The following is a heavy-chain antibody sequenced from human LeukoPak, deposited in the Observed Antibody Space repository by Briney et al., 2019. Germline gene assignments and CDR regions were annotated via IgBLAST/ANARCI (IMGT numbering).Heavy chain of an antibody. J-gene: IGHJ4*02. CDR3: ARDRTKYCRSTSCPLDY. D-gene: IGHD2-2*01. V-gene: IGHV1-2*02. Sequence: GASVKVSCKASGYTFTGYYMHWVRQAPGQGLEWMGWINPNSGGTNYAQKFQGRVTMTRDTSISTAYMELSRLRSDDTAVYYCARDRTKYCRSTSCPLDYWGQGTLVTVSS. CDR2: INPNSGGT. CDR1: GYTFTGYY.